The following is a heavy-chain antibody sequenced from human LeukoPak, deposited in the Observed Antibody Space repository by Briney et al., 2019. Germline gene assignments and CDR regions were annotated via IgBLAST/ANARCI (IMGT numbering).Heavy chain of an antibody. V-gene: IGHV3-23*01. CDR1: GFTFSNYV. Sequence: PGGSLRLSCAASGFTFSNYVMNWVRQAPGKGLEWVSTIDANAVGTYYADSVKGRFTISGDNSKNTLYLQMSSLRAEDTAVYYCAKRVQYDDSHYCIFDYWGQGTLVTVSS. D-gene: IGHD3-22*01. J-gene: IGHJ4*02. CDR2: IDANAVGT. CDR3: AKRVQYDDSHYCIFDY.